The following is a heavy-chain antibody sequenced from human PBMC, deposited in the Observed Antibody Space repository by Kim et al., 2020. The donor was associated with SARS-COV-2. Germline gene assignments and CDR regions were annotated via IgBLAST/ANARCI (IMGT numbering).Heavy chain of an antibody. CDR3: AKGLTVAGALTCDY. CDR2: IIGSGAST. J-gene: IGHJ4*02. CDR1: GFTFGNNA. Sequence: GGSLRLSCAASGFTFGNNAMSWFRQAPGQGLEWVSAIIGSGASTYYTDSVKGRFTISRDNSKNTLYLQMNNLRAEDTAVYYCAKGLTVAGALTCDYWGQGTLVTVSS. V-gene: IGHV3-23*01. D-gene: IGHD6-19*01.